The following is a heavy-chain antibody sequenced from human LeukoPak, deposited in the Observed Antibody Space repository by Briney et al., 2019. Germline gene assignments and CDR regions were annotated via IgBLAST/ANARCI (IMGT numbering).Heavy chain of an antibody. CDR2: INHSGST. D-gene: IGHD2-21*02. CDR3: ASLEVVTASQEYFDL. Sequence: SETLSLTCAVSGGSISSSNWWSWIRQPPGKGLEWIGEINHSGSTNYNPSLKSRVTISIDTSKSQFSLKITSVTAADTAVYYCASLEVVTASQEYFDLWGRGTLVTVSS. V-gene: IGHV4-4*02. J-gene: IGHJ2*01. CDR1: GGSISSSNW.